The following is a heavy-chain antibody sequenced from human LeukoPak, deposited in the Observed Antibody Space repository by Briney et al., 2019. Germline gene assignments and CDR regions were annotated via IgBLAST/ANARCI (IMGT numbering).Heavy chain of an antibody. CDR2: ISSRSRTI. CDR1: GFTFSDFY. CDR3: ARDAYYSDSSGYYLPGGADY. Sequence: GGSLRLSCAASGFTFSDFYMSWIRQAPGKGLEWVSYISSRSRTIYYADSVKGRFTISRDNAKNSLYLQMNSLRAEDTAVYYCARDAYYSDSSGYYLPGGADYWGQGTPVTVSS. V-gene: IGHV3-11*04. D-gene: IGHD3-22*01. J-gene: IGHJ4*02.